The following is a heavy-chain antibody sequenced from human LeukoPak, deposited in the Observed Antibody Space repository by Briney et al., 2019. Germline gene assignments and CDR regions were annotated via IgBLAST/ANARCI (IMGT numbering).Heavy chain of an antibody. Sequence: GALRLSCAASGFTFSSYAMHWVRQAPGKGLEGVAVISYDGSNKYYADSVKGRFTISRDNSKNTLYLQMNSLRAEDTAVYYCARGITIFGVALYGMDVWGQGTTVTVSS. CDR2: ISYDGSNK. V-gene: IGHV3-30-3*01. CDR1: GFTFSSYA. CDR3: ARGITIFGVALYGMDV. J-gene: IGHJ6*02. D-gene: IGHD3-3*01.